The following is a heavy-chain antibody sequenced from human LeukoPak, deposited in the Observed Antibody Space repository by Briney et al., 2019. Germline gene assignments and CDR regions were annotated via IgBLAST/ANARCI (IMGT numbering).Heavy chain of an antibody. V-gene: IGHV3-23*01. Sequence: PGGSLRLSCAASGFTFSSYAMSWVRQAPGKGLEWVSGISGGGDSTYYADSVKGRFTISRDNSKNTLYLQMNSLRAEDTAVYYCAKDRSDSSSWYCVDVWGQGTTVTVSS. CDR2: ISGGGDST. D-gene: IGHD6-13*01. J-gene: IGHJ6*02. CDR3: AKDRSDSSSWYCVDV. CDR1: GFTFSSYA.